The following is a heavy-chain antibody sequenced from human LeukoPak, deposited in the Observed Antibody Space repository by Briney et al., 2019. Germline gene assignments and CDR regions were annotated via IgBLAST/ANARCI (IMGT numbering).Heavy chain of an antibody. Sequence: PGGSLRLSCAASGFTFSSYEMNWVRQAPGKGLEWVSYISSSGNTIYYADSVKGRLTISRDNAKNSLYLQMNSLRAEDTAVYYCARDLVNTGMVGFDYWGQGTLVTVSS. CDR2: ISSSGNTI. D-gene: IGHD5-18*01. CDR1: GFTFSSYE. CDR3: ARDLVNTGMVGFDY. J-gene: IGHJ4*02. V-gene: IGHV3-48*03.